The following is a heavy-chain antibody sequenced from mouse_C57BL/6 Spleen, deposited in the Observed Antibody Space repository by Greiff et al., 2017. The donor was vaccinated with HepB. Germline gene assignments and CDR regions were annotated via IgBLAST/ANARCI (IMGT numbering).Heavy chain of an antibody. CDR1: GYTFTSYW. V-gene: IGHV1-50*01. D-gene: IGHD3-2*02. J-gene: IGHJ2*01. CDR2: IDPSDSYT. CDR3: ARQLRLRYYFDY. Sequence: QVQLQQSGAELVKPGASVKLSCKASGYTFTSYWMQWVKQRPGQGLEWIGEIDPSDSYTNYNQKFKGKATLTVDTSSSTAYMQLSSLTSEDSAVYYCARQLRLRYYFDYWGQGTTLTVSS.